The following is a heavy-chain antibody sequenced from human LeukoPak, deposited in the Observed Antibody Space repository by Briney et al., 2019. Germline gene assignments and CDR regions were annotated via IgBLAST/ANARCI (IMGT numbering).Heavy chain of an antibody. V-gene: IGHV3-74*01. D-gene: IGHD2-21*02. CDR1: GFTFSSYW. CDR3: ARAPVQYCGGDCDTFDI. Sequence: PGGSLTLSCAASGFTFSSYWMHWVRQAPGKGLVWVSRINSDGSSTTYADSVKGRFTISRDNAKNTLYLQMNSLRAGDTAVFYCARAPVQYCGGDCDTFDIWGQGTTVTVSS. J-gene: IGHJ3*02. CDR2: INSDGSST.